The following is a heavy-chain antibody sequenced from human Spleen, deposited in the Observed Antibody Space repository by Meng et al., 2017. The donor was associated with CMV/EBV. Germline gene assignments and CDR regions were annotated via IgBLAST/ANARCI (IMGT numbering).Heavy chain of an antibody. Sequence: GSLRLSCTVSGGSVSSGSYYWSWIRQPPGKGLEWIGYIYYSGSTNYNPSLKSRVTISVDTSKNQFSLKLSSVTAADTAVYYCARGIGGSYYDGYGMDVWGQGTTVTVS. D-gene: IGHD1-26*01. J-gene: IGHJ6*02. CDR2: IYYSGST. CDR1: GGSVSSGSYY. V-gene: IGHV4-61*01. CDR3: ARGIGGSYYDGYGMDV.